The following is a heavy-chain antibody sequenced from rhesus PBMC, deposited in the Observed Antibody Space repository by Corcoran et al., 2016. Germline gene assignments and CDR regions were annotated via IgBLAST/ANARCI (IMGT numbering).Heavy chain of an antibody. V-gene: IGHV4-173*01. J-gene: IGHJ3*01. D-gene: IGHD2-15*01. CDR2: ISGSGGSH. CDR1: GGSISSNH. Sequence: QLHLQESGPGLVKPSETLSLTCAVPGGSISSNHWSWILQPPGKGLGGAGRISGSGGSHDYNPSLKSRVTISTDTSKNQFSLKLSSVTAADTAVYYCARESPSLQYVGVGDAFDFWGQGLRVTVSS. CDR3: ARESPSLQYVGVGDAFDF.